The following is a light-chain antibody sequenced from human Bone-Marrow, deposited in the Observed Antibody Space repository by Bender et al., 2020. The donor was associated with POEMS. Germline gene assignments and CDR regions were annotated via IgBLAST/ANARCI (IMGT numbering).Light chain of an antibody. CDR2: QDT. CDR1: DLGDKY. Sequence: SYEVTQPPSVSVSPGQTASITCSGDDLGDKYVAWYQQKPGQSPVLVISQDTKRPSGIPERFSGSNSGNTATLTISGTQAMDEADYYCQAWDTYSVIFGGGTKLTVL. CDR3: QAWDTYSVI. J-gene: IGLJ2*01. V-gene: IGLV3-1*01.